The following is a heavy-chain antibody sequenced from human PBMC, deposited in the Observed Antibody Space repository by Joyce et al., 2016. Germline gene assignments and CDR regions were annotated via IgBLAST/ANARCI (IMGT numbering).Heavy chain of an antibody. CDR2: IDPRDSYT. D-gene: IGHD3-10*02. J-gene: IGHJ5*02. CDR1: GYSFTSHW. Sequence: EVQLVQSGAEVKKPGESLRISCKGSGYSFTSHWISWGRQMPGKGLEWMWRIDPRDSYTDYSPSFEGHVTISVDKTISAAYLQWSSLRASDTAIYYCARHVTDWFDPWGQGTLVTVSS. V-gene: IGHV5-10-1*03. CDR3: ARHVTDWFDP.